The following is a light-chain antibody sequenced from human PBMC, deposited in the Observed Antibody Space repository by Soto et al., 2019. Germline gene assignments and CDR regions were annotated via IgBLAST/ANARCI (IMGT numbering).Light chain of an antibody. CDR2: RNN. Sequence: QSVLTQPPSASGTPGQRVTISCSGSSSNIGSNYVYWYQQLPGTAPKLLIYRNNQRPSGVPDRFSGSKSGTSASLAISGLRSEDEADYYWAALEDRLRRVFGTGTKVTVL. J-gene: IGLJ1*01. CDR3: AALEDRLRRV. V-gene: IGLV1-47*01. CDR1: SSNIGSNY.